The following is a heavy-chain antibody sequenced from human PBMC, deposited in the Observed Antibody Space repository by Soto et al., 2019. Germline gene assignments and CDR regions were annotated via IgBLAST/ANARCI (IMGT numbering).Heavy chain of an antibody. J-gene: IGHJ6*02. V-gene: IGHV3-23*01. Sequence: EVQLLESGGGLVQPGGSLRLSCAASGFTFSSYAMSWVRQAPGKGLEWVSAISGSGGSTYYADSVKGRFTISRDNSKNTLYLQMNSLRAEDTAVYYCAKGFSGSRLYYYYYYGMDVWCQGTTVTVSS. CDR2: ISGSGGST. CDR1: GFTFSSYA. D-gene: IGHD5-12*01. CDR3: AKGFSGSRLYYYYYYGMDV.